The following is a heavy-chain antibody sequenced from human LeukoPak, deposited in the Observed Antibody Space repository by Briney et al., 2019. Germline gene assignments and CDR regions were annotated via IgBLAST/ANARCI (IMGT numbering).Heavy chain of an antibody. V-gene: IGHV4-61*02. CDR1: GGYISSGSYY. J-gene: IGHJ6*03. D-gene: IGHD6-6*01. Sequence: SETLSLTCTVSGGYISSGSYYWSWIRQPAGKGLEWIGRIYTSGSTNYNPSLKSRVTISVDTSKNQFSLKLSSVTAADTAVYYCARGSAARPRAGSLGKPNYYYYYMDVWGKGTTVTVSS. CDR2: IYTSGST. CDR3: ARGSAARPRAGSLGKPNYYYYYMDV.